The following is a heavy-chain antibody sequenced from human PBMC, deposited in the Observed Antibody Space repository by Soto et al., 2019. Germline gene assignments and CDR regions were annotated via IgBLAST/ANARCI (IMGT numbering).Heavy chain of an antibody. CDR2: ISDDGSNT. J-gene: IGHJ4*02. CDR1: GFTFSRHT. V-gene: IGHV3-30*14. D-gene: IGHD3-3*01. CDR3: ARDVYYDFWSVFNTHPYYFDD. Sequence: QVQLVESGGGVVQPGRSLRLSCAASGFTFSRHTMHWVRQAPGKGLEWVAAISDDGSNTYYADSVKGRFTISRDNSKNLLYLQMNSLSSEDTAVHHCARDVYYDFWSVFNTHPYYFDDWRQGTLVTVSS.